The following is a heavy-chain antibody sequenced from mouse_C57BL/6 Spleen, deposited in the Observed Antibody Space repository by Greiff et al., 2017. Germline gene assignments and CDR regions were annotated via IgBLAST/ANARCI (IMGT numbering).Heavy chain of an antibody. V-gene: IGHV5-17*01. CDR3: ATLTGTRAMDY. D-gene: IGHD4-1*01. J-gene: IGHJ4*01. Sequence: EVMLVESGGGLVKPGGSLKLSCAASGFTFSDYGMHWVRQAPEKGLEWVAYISSGSSTIYYADTVKGRFTISRDNAKNTLFLQMTSLRSEDTAMYYCATLTGTRAMDYWGQGTSGTVSS. CDR1: GFTFSDYG. CDR2: ISSGSSTI.